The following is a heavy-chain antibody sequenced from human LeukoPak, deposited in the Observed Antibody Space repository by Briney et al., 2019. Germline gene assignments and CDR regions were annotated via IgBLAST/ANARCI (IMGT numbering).Heavy chain of an antibody. J-gene: IGHJ6*02. Sequence: GGSLRLSCAASGFTFSSYGMHWVRQAPGKGLEWVAVISYDGSNKYYADSVKGRFTISRDNSKNTLYLQMNSLRAEDTAVYYCARERWELLDYYYGMDVWGQGTTVTVSS. D-gene: IGHD1-26*01. CDR3: ARERWELLDYYYGMDV. CDR2: ISYDGSNK. CDR1: GFTFSSYG. V-gene: IGHV3-30*03.